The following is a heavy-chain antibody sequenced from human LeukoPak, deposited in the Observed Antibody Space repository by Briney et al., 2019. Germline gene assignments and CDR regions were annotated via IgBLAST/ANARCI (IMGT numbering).Heavy chain of an antibody. Sequence: GGSLRLSCAASGFAFSGYAMHWVRQAPGKGLEWVAVISYDGSNKYYADSVKGRFTISRDNSKNTLYPQMNSLRAEDTAVFYCARDSLAYCGGDCRGGDYWGQGTLVTVSS. CDR2: ISYDGSNK. V-gene: IGHV3-30-3*01. J-gene: IGHJ4*02. CDR1: GFAFSGYA. CDR3: ARDSLAYCGGDCRGGDY. D-gene: IGHD2-21*01.